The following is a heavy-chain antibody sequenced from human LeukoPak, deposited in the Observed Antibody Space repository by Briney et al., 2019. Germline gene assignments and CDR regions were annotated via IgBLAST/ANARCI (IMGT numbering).Heavy chain of an antibody. Sequence: GGSLRLSCAASGFTFDDYAMHWVRRAPGKGLEWVSGISWNSGGIGYADSVKGRFTISRDNANNYLYLQMNSLRSEDTALYYCAKHMGSHYGGNSGPFDYWGQGTLVTVSS. J-gene: IGHJ4*02. CDR3: AKHMGSHYGGNSGPFDY. D-gene: IGHD4-17*01. CDR2: ISWNSGGI. V-gene: IGHV3-9*01. CDR1: GFTFDDYA.